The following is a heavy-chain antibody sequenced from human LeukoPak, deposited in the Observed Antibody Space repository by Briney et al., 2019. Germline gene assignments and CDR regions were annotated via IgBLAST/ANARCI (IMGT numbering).Heavy chain of an antibody. CDR1: GLTFSSNW. V-gene: IGHV3-74*01. J-gene: IGHJ4*02. D-gene: IGHD1-14*01. Sequence: GGSLRHSCAASGLTFSSNWMHWVRQGPGKGLVWVSRINPDGSRTDYAESVKGRFTISRDNAKNTLSLEMNSLGDEDTAVYYCSRDFNGRNDFWGQGTLVTVSS. CDR2: INPDGSRT. CDR3: SRDFNGRNDF.